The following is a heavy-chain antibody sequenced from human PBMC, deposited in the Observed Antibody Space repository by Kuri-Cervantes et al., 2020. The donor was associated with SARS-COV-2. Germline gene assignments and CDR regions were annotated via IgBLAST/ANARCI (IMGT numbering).Heavy chain of an antibody. CDR1: GGSFSGYY. J-gene: IGHJ6*02. D-gene: IGHD3-10*01. Sequence: GSLRLACAVYGGSFSGYYWSWIRQPPGKGLEWIGEINHSGSTNYNPSLKSRVTISVDTSKNQYSLKLSSVTAADTAVYYCARASGYYYGSGSHLDYYGMDVWGQGTTVTVSS. CDR2: INHSGST. V-gene: IGHV4-34*01. CDR3: ARASGYYYGSGSHLDYYGMDV.